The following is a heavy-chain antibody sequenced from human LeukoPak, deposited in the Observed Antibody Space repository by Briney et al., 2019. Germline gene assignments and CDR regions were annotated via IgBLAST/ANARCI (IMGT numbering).Heavy chain of an antibody. CDR3: ARGLGSSSSRRGHWYFDL. CDR1: GGSFSGYY. V-gene: IGHV4-34*01. J-gene: IGHJ2*01. CDR2: INHSGST. D-gene: IGHD6-6*01. Sequence: SETLSLTCAVYGGSFSGYYWSWIRQPPGEGLEWIGEINHSGSTNYNPSLKSRVTTSVDTSKNQFSLKLSSVTAADTAVYYCARGLGSSSSRRGHWYFDLWGRGTLVTVSS.